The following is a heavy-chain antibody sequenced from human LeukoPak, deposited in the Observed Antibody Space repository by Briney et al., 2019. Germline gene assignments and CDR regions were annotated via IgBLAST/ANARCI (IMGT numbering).Heavy chain of an antibody. CDR3: ARDTHYYDSSGYYPY. Sequence: PGGSLRLSCAASGFTFDDYGMSWVRQAPGKGLEWVSGINWNGGSTGYADSVKGRFTISRDNAKNSLYLQMNSLRAEDTALYYCARDTHYYDSSGYYPYWGQGTLVTVSS. D-gene: IGHD3-22*01. J-gene: IGHJ4*02. V-gene: IGHV3-20*04. CDR1: GFTFDDYG. CDR2: INWNGGST.